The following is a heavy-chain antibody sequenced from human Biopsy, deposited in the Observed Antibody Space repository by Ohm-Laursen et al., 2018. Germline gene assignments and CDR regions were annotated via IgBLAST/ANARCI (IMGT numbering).Heavy chain of an antibody. CDR3: ARDTRWSPYSMDV. Sequence: SLRLSCAASGFSFSDYHMRWIRQAPGRGLEWVSYISGGGTIYYGDSKKGRVTISRDNAKNSLYLQMHSLRAEDTAVYYCARDTRWSPYSMDVWGQGTTVTVSS. V-gene: IGHV3-11*01. CDR2: ISGGGTI. D-gene: IGHD4-23*01. J-gene: IGHJ6*02. CDR1: GFSFSDYH.